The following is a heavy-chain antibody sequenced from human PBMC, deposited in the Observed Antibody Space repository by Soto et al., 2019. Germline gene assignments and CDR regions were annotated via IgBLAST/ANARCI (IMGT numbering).Heavy chain of an antibody. J-gene: IGHJ4*02. Sequence: QVQLVQSGAEVKKPGASVKVSCKASGYTFTSYGISWVRQAPGQGLEWMGWISAYNGNTNYAQKLQGRVTMTTDTSTITARMGLRGLGSDDTAVYCCARQPVVGTAFFDYWGQGTLVTVSS. CDR2: ISAYNGNT. CDR3: ARQPVVGTAFFDY. D-gene: IGHD6-19*01. CDR1: GYTFTSYG. V-gene: IGHV1-18*01.